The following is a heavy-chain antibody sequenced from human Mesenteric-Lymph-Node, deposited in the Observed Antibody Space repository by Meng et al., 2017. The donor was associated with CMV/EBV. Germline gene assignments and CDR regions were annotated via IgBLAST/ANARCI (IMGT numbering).Heavy chain of an antibody. CDR3: AREDPGVQRTPGYNSGPYDY. J-gene: IGHJ4*02. CDR2: SYDSGGT. V-gene: IGHV4-59*01. Sequence: SETLSLTCTVSGGSISSYVWSWIRQPPGKGLEGIGYSYDSGGTNYNRSLKSRLTMSVDTSKNHFSLKLSSVTAADTAVYFCAREDPGVQRTPGYNSGPYDYWGQGTLVTVSS. CDR1: GGSISSYV. D-gene: IGHD6-19*01.